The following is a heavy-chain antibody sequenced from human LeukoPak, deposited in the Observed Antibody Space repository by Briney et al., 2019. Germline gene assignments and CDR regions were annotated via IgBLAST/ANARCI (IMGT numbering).Heavy chain of an antibody. CDR1: GYTFDDYA. CDR2: ISWNSGSI. D-gene: IGHD5-24*01. Sequence: PGGSLRLSCAASGYTFDDYATHWVRQAPGKGLEWVSGISWNSGSIGYADSVKGRFTISRDNAKNSLYLQMNSLRAEDTALYYCAKGYSYNSPADYWGQGTLVTVSS. CDR3: AKGYSYNSPADY. J-gene: IGHJ4*02. V-gene: IGHV3-9*01.